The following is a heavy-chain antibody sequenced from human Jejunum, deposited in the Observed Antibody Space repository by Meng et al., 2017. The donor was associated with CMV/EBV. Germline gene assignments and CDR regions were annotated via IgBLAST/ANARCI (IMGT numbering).Heavy chain of an antibody. J-gene: IGHJ4*02. CDR1: GFIFGVYS. D-gene: IGHD6-13*01. V-gene: IGHV3-48*01. Sequence: AASGFIFGVYSMNGVRQAPGKCLEWLSYIASFSSPMYYTDSIKGRFTISRDNAKNSLYLQMNSLSAEDTAVYYCARDSIASALDYWGQGVLVTVSS. CDR3: ARDSIASALDY. CDR2: IASFSSPM.